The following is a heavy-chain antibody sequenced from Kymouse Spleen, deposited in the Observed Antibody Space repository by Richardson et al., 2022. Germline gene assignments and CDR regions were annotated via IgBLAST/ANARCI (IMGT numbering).Heavy chain of an antibody. V-gene: IGHV4-34*01. D-gene: IGHD5-18,IGHD5-18*01. CDR2: INHSGST. CDR1: GGSFSGYY. CDR3: ARGRVDTAMVDY. J-gene: IGHJ4*02. Sequence: QVQLQQWGAGLLKPSETLSLTCAVYGGSFSGYYWSWIRQPPGKGLEWIGEINHSGSTNYNPSLKSRVTISVDTSKNQFSLKLSSVTAADTAVYYCARGRVDTAMVDYWGQGTLVTVSS.